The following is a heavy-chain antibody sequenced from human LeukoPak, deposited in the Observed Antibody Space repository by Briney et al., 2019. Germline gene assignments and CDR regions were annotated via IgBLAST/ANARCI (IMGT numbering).Heavy chain of an antibody. Sequence: SETLSLTCTVSGYSISSGYYWGWIRQPPGKGLEWIGSIYHSGSTYYNPSLKSRVTISVDTSKNQFSLKLSSVTAADTAVYYCARDRFSIAARPSYYYYYMDVWGKGTTVTVSS. CDR3: ARDRFSIAARPSYYYYYMDV. V-gene: IGHV4-38-2*02. D-gene: IGHD6-6*01. CDR1: GYSISSGYY. J-gene: IGHJ6*03. CDR2: IYHSGST.